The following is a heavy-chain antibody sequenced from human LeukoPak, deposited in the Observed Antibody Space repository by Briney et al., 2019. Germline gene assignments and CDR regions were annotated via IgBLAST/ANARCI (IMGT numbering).Heavy chain of an antibody. CDR2: IYYRSKWYN. Sequence: SQTLSLTCSISGDSVSSNSAAWNWIRQSPSRGLEWLGRIYYRSKWYNDYAVSVKSRITINPDTSKNQFSLQLNSVTPEDTAVYYCARENPLSYLSLFDYWGQGTLVTVSS. V-gene: IGHV6-1*01. J-gene: IGHJ4*02. CDR1: GDSVSSNSAA. CDR3: ARENPLSYLSLFDY. D-gene: IGHD1-26*01.